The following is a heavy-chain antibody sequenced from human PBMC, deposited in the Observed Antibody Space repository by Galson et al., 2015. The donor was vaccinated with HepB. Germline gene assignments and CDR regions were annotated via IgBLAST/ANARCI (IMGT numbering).Heavy chain of an antibody. J-gene: IGHJ4*02. CDR1: SISSSSYY. Sequence: SISSSSYYWGWIHQPPGKGLEWIGSIYYSGSTYYNPSLKSRVTISVDTSKNQSSLKLSSVTAADTAVYYCARLFGSMVATGIPDYWGQGTLVTVSS. CDR3: ARLFGSMVATGIPDY. V-gene: IGHV4-39*01. CDR2: IYYSGST. D-gene: IGHD5-12*01.